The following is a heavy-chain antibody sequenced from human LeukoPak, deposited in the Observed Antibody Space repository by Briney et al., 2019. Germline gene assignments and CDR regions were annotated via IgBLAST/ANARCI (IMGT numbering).Heavy chain of an antibody. CDR1: GYTFTSYY. V-gene: IGHV1-46*01. Sequence: GASVKVSCKASGYTFTSYYMHWVRQAPGQGLEWMGIINPSGGSTSYAQKFQGRVAMTRDTSTSRVYMEVSSLRSEDTAVYYCARTYSSSDEFDYWGQGTLVTVSS. CDR3: ARTYSSSDEFDY. D-gene: IGHD6-13*01. CDR2: INPSGGST. J-gene: IGHJ4*02.